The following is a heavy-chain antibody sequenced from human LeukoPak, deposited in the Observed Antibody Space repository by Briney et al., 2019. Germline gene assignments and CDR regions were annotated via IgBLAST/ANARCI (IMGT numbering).Heavy chain of an antibody. V-gene: IGHV4-4*09. Sequence: SETLSLTCTVSDGSISSYYWSWIRQPPGRGLEWIGYIYTSGSTNYNPSLKSRVSISVDTSKNQFSLKLSSVTAADTAVHYCARLRSDFWSGYYYYYYMDVWGKGTTVTVSS. CDR1: DGSISSYY. CDR3: ARLRSDFWSGYYYYYYMDV. CDR2: IYTSGST. J-gene: IGHJ6*03. D-gene: IGHD3-3*01.